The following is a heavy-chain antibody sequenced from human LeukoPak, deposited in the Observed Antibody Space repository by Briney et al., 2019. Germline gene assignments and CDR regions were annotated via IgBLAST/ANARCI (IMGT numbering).Heavy chain of an antibody. V-gene: IGHV3-9*01. D-gene: IGHD3-10*01. J-gene: IGHJ4*02. CDR3: AKDESPKLLWFGELSGYFDY. CDR2: ISWNSGSI. Sequence: GRSLRLSCAASGFTFDDYAMNGVRQAPGKGLEWVSGISWNSGSIGYANSVEGRFTISRDNAKNSLYLQVNSLRAEDTALYYCAKDESPKLLWFGELSGYFDYWGQGTLVTVSS. CDR1: GFTFDDYA.